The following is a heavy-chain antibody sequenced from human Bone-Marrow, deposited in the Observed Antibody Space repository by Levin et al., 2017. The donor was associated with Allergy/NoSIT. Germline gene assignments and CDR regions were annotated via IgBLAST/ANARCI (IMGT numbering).Heavy chain of an antibody. CDR3: AISSSSPRHYYYYYYGMDV. J-gene: IGHJ6*02. V-gene: IGHV5-51*01. CDR2: IYPGDSDT. CDR1: GYSFTSYW. Sequence: GGSLRLSCKGSGYSFTSYWIGWVRQMPGKGLEWMGIIYPGDSDTRYSPSFQGQVTISADKSISTAYLQWSSLKASDTAMYYCAISSSSPRHYYYYYYGMDVWGQGTTVTVSS. D-gene: IGHD6-6*01.